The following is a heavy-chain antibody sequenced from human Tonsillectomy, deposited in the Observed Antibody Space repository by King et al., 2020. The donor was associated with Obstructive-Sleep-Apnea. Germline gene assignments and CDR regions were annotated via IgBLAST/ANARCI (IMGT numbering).Heavy chain of an antibody. Sequence: QLVQSGAEVKKPGASVKVSCKASGYTFTNYAMHWVRQAPGQSLEWMGCINGGNGDSKYSQKFQGRVTITEETSASTAYMDLSSLRSEDTAVYYCARDVLSTELYYYYGMDVWGQGTTVTVSS. CDR3: ARDVLSTELYYYYGMDV. J-gene: IGHJ6*02. D-gene: IGHD1-1*01. CDR1: GYTFTNYA. CDR2: INGGNGDS. V-gene: IGHV1-3*01.